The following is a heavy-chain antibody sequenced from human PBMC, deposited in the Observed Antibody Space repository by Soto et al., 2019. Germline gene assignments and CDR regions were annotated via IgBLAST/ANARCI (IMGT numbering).Heavy chain of an antibody. CDR3: AKGLEVVAATEIYAFDI. CDR2: ISGSGGST. CDR1: GFTFSSYA. V-gene: IGHV3-23*01. D-gene: IGHD2-15*01. J-gene: IGHJ3*02. Sequence: GGSLRLSCAASGFTFSSYAMSWVRQAPGKGLEWVSAISGSGGSTYYADSVKGRFTISRDNSKNTLYLQMNSLRAEDTAVYYCAKGLEVVAATEIYAFDIWGQGTMVTVSS.